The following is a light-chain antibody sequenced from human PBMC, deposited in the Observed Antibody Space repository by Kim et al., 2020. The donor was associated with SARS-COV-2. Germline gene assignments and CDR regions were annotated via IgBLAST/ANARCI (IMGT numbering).Light chain of an antibody. CDR2: AAS. Sequence: DIQMTQSPSSLSASVGDRVTITCRASQSISSYLNCYQQKPGKAPKLLIYAASSLQSGVPSRFSGSGSGTDFTLTFSSLQPEDFATYYCQQSYSIPWTFGQGTKVDIK. V-gene: IGKV1-39*01. J-gene: IGKJ1*01. CDR1: QSISSY. CDR3: QQSYSIPWT.